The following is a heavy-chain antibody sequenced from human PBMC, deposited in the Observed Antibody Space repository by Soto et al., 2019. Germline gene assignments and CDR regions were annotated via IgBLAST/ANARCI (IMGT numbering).Heavy chain of an antibody. CDR3: ARDSGVGGDY. CDR2: ISAYNGNT. V-gene: IGHV1-18*01. J-gene: IGHJ4*02. D-gene: IGHD3-10*01. CDR1: GYIFSSYG. Sequence: QVQLVQSGAEVKKPGASVKVSCKASGYIFSSYGISWVRQAPGQGLEWMGWISAYNGNTNYAQKLXGXVXMXXDTSTSTAYMELRSLRSDDTAVYYCARDSGVGGDYWGQGTLVTVSS.